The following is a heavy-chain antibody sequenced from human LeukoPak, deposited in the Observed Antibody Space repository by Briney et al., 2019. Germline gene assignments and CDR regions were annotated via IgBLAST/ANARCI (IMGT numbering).Heavy chain of an antibody. CDR3: AKDAVAGNRYFDY. Sequence: PGGSLRLSCAASGFTFRSYGMHWVRQAPGKGLEWVAFIRYDGSNKYYADSVKGRFTISRDNSKNTLYLQMNSLRAEDTAVYYCAKDAVAGNRYFDYWGQGTLVTVSS. CDR2: IRYDGSNK. CDR1: GFTFRSYG. V-gene: IGHV3-30*02. J-gene: IGHJ4*02. D-gene: IGHD6-19*01.